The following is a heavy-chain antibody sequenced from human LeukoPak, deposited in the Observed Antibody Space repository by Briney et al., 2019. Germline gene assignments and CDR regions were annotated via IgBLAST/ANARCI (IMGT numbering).Heavy chain of an antibody. J-gene: IGHJ4*02. CDR3: ARLMARLVIPADDDY. CDR1: GYSISSGYY. D-gene: IGHD2-2*01. V-gene: IGHV4-38-2*01. CDR2: IYHSGST. Sequence: SETLSLTCAVSGYSISSGYYWGWIRQPPGKGLEWIGSIYHSGSTYYNPSLKSRVTISVDTSKNQFSLKLSSVTAADTAVYYRARLMARLVIPADDDYWGQGTLVTVSS.